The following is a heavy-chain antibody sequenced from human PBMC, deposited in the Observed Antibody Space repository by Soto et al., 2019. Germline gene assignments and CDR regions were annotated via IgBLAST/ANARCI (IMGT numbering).Heavy chain of an antibody. CDR1: GGTFSNYA. CDR2: IVPIFGTT. V-gene: IGHV1-69*12. D-gene: IGHD6-19*01. CDR3: ARVEAVAGLYNYHGLDV. J-gene: IGHJ6*02. Sequence: QVQLVQSGAEVKKPGSSVKVSCKVSGGTFSNYAIDWVRLAPGHGLEWMGGIVPIFGTTYYTQKFQGRDTIIADDSTTTAYLEMSSLRSEDTAIYSCARVEAVAGLYNYHGLDVWGQGTAVTVSS.